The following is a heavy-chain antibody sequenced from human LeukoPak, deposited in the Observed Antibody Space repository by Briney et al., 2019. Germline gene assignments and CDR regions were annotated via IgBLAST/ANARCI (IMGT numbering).Heavy chain of an antibody. CDR1: GESINPYY. CDR2: IYKSGTT. J-gene: IGHJ6*03. D-gene: IGHD2/OR15-2a*01. CDR3: ARSFLDYMDV. Sequence: PSETLSLTCTVSGESINPYYWNWIRQSAGKGLEWIGHIYKSGTTNFNPSLTSRVTMSLDTSSNQFSLKLRSVTAADTAVYFCARSFLDYMDVWGKGTTVTVSS. V-gene: IGHV4-4*07.